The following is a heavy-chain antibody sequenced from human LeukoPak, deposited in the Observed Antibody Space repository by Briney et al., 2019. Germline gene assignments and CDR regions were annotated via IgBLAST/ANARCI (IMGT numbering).Heavy chain of an antibody. D-gene: IGHD1-14*01. J-gene: IGHJ3*02. CDR3: ARHNHTDYPGAFDI. Sequence: GESLKISCKGSGYSFTSYWIGWVRQRPGKGLEWMGIIYPGDSDTRYSPSFQGQVTISADKSISTAYLQWSSLKASDTAMYYCARHNHTDYPGAFDIWGQGTMVNVSS. CDR2: IYPGDSDT. V-gene: IGHV5-51*01. CDR1: GYSFTSYW.